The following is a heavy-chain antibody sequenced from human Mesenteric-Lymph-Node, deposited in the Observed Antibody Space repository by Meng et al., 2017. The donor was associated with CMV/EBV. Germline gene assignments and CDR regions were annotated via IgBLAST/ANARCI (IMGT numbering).Heavy chain of an antibody. CDR1: GGIFSTYA. CDR2: IIPILNIT. D-gene: IGHD3-22*01. Sequence: KASGGIFSTYAISWVRQASGQGLEWMGGIIPILNITNYAQTFQDRVTITADKSTSTAYMELSSLRSEDTAVYYCALSGHGVYDSSSFWGQGTLVTVSS. V-gene: IGHV1-69*10. CDR3: ALSGHGVYDSSSF. J-gene: IGHJ4*02.